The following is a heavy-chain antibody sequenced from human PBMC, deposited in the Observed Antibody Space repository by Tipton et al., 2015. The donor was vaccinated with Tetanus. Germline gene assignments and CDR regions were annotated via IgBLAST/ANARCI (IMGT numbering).Heavy chain of an antibody. Sequence: RSLRLSCVGSGFTFNDFAIHWVRQVSGKGLEWVSAVSGAGGSKVYADSVKGRFTISRDNANNSLYLQMSSLRPEDTALYYCARAVRGRDVFDVWGQGTVVTFSS. CDR3: ARAVRGRDVFDV. D-gene: IGHD3-10*01. CDR2: VSGAGGSK. J-gene: IGHJ3*01. CDR1: GFTFNDFA. V-gene: IGHV3-9*01.